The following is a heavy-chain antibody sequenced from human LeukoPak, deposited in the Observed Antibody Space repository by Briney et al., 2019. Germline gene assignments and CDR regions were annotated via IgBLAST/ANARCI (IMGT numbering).Heavy chain of an antibody. CDR2: ISYDGSNK. Sequence: GGSLRLSCAASGFTFSSYAMHWVRQAPGKGLEWVAVISYDGSNKYYADSVKGRFTISRDNSKNTVYLQMNSLRTEDTAIYYCAKGDTVAVTAYYFDYWGQGTLVTVSS. CDR3: AKGDTVAVTAYYFDY. V-gene: IGHV3-30*04. CDR1: GFTFSSYA. J-gene: IGHJ4*02. D-gene: IGHD2-21*02.